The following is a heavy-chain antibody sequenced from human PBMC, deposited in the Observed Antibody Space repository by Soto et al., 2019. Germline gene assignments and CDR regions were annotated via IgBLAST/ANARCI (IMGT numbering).Heavy chain of an antibody. V-gene: IGHV5-51*01. Sequence: PGESLKISCKGSGYIFTSYWIVWVLHMPGKGLECVGIIYPFWSDTRCSPSFQGRFTVSGDKSMISSYVQWMSVKACDGSSYYCARHXXEXIQLWTSSSALYYGMDVWGQGTTVTVS. J-gene: IGHJ6*02. CDR3: ARHXXEXIQLWTSSSALYYGMDV. CDR1: GYIFTSYW. D-gene: IGHD5-18*01. CDR2: IYPFWSDT.